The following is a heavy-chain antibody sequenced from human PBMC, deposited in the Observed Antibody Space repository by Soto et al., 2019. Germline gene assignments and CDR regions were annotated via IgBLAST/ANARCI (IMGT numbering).Heavy chain of an antibody. V-gene: IGHV2-5*02. CDR2: IYWDDDE. Sequence: QITLKESGPTLVKPTQTLTLTCTFSGFSLTTSGVGVGWIRQPPGKALEWLALIYWDDDERYSPSLKSRLTITRDTSKNQVVVTMTYMYPADTATYCCAHRTTTVTWWFDPWGQGTLVTVSS. CDR3: AHRTTTVTWWFDP. J-gene: IGHJ5*02. D-gene: IGHD4-17*01. CDR1: GFSLTTSGVG.